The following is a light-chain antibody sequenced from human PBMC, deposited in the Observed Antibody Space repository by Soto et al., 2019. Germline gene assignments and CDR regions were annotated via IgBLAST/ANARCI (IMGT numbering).Light chain of an antibody. CDR2: AAS. J-gene: IGKJ1*01. CDR1: QSIRRY. CDR3: QQSFSTLTWT. V-gene: IGKV1-39*01. Sequence: DIQMTQSPSSLSASVGDRVTITCRASQSIRRYLNWYQQKPGKAPKLLISAASSLQSGVPSRFSGSGSGTDFTLTITSLQPEDFATYYCQQSFSTLTWTFGQGTKVEI.